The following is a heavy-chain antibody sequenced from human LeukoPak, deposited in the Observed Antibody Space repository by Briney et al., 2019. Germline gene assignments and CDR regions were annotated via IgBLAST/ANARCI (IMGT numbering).Heavy chain of an antibody. J-gene: IGHJ4*02. D-gene: IGHD6-19*01. V-gene: IGHV3-23*01. CDR1: GFTFSSYA. Sequence: GGSLRLSCAASGFTFSSYAMSCVRQAPGKGLEWVSAITGSGDHTYYADSVKGRFTVSRDNSKNTLYLQMNSLRAEDTAVYYCAKGLAVAGTGDYWGQGTLVTVSS. CDR3: AKGLAVAGTGDY. CDR2: ITGSGDHT.